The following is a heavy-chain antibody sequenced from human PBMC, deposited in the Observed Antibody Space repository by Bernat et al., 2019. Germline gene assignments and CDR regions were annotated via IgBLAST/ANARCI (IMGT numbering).Heavy chain of an antibody. CDR2: ISYTGSP. J-gene: IGHJ3*02. CDR1: GGSMISTSYY. V-gene: IGHV4-39*01. CDR3: ARLPFTGDRGRGTFDI. Sequence: QLQVQESGPGLVKPSETLSLTCSVSGGSMISTSYYWGWIRQPPGKGLNWIGSISYTGSPHYNPSLESRVIISVDTSKKQFSLTLTSVTAADTAVYYCARLPFTGDRGRGTFDIWGQGTMVTVSS. D-gene: IGHD7-27*01.